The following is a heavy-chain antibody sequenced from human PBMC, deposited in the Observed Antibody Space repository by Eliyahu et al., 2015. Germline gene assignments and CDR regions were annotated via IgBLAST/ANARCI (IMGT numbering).Heavy chain of an antibody. J-gene: IGHJ4*02. Sequence: QVQLVESGGGVVQPGRSLXLSCAASGFTFXNFAMPWVRQAPGKGLEWVAIILHDGSSKYHTDSVKGRFTISRDLSKNTLYLQMNSLRGEDTAVYYCARDVRLAGQVFFDYWGQGTLVTVSS. V-gene: IGHV3-30-3*01. CDR2: ILHDGSSK. CDR3: ARDVRLAGQVFFDY. D-gene: IGHD6-19*01. CDR1: GFTFXNFA.